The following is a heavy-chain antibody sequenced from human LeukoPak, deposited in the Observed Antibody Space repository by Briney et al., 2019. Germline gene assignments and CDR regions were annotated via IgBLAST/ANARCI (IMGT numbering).Heavy chain of an antibody. Sequence: ASVKVSCKASGYTFTSYHMHWVRQAPGQGLEWMGKINLSGGSTTYAQKFQGRVTMTRDTSASTVYMELSSLRSEDTAVYYCARDYVDDIPMIKDYWGQGTLVTVSS. V-gene: IGHV1-46*01. CDR3: ARDYVDDIPMIKDY. J-gene: IGHJ4*02. CDR1: GYTFTSYH. CDR2: INLSGGST. D-gene: IGHD2-8*01.